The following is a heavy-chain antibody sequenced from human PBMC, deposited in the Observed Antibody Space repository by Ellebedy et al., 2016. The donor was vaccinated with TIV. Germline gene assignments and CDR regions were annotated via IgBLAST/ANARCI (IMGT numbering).Heavy chain of an antibody. CDR3: TIDSNYAEWFDP. J-gene: IGHJ5*02. CDR2: IKSKTNGGTT. V-gene: IGHV3-15*01. D-gene: IGHD4-11*01. Sequence: GESLKISCVASGFTFNNAWMSWVRQAPGKGLEWVGRIKSKTNGGTTDYAAPVKCRFTISRDDSKHTLYLQMNSLKTEDTAVYYCTIDSNYAEWFDPWGQGTLVTVSS. CDR1: GFTFNNAW.